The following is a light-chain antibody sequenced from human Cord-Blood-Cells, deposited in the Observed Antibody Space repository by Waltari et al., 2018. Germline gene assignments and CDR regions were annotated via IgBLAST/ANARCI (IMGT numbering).Light chain of an antibody. V-gene: IGKV3-20*01. J-gene: IGKJ1*01. CDR1: QSVSSSY. Sequence: EIVLTQSPGTLSLSPGERATLSCRASQSVSSSYLAWYQQKPGQAPRLRLSSASSRATGIPDRFSGSGSGTDFTLTISRLEPEDVAVYYCQQYGSSPWTFVQGTKVEIK. CDR3: QQYGSSPWT. CDR2: SAS.